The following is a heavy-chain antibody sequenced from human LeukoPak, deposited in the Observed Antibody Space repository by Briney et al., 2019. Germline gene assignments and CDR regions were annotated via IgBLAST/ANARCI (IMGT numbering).Heavy chain of an antibody. CDR1: GGSISSSSYY. D-gene: IGHD3-3*01. Sequence: KASETLSLTCTVSGGSISSSSYYWGWIRQPPGKGLEWIGSIYYSGSTYYNPSLKSRVTISVDTSKNQFSLKLSSVTAADTAVYYCARRPVYDFWRGYYTDWFDPWGQGTLVTVSS. CDR3: ARRPVYDFWRGYYTDWFDP. J-gene: IGHJ5*02. CDR2: IYYSGST. V-gene: IGHV4-39*01.